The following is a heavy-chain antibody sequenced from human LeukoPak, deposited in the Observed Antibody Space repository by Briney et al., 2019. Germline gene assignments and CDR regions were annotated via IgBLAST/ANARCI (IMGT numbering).Heavy chain of an antibody. D-gene: IGHD1-26*01. J-gene: IGHJ6*03. V-gene: IGHV1-2*06. CDR3: AREGGSHYYYYYYMDI. CDR1: GYTFTGYY. Sequence: ASAKVSCKASGYTFTGYYMHWVRQAPGQGLEWMGRINPNSGGTNYAQKFQGRVTMTRDTSISTAYMELSRLRSDDTAVYYCAREGGSHYYYYYYMDIWGKGTTATVSS. CDR2: INPNSGGT.